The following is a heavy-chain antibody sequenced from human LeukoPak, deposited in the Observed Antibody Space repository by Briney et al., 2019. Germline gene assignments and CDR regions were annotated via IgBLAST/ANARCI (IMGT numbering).Heavy chain of an antibody. Sequence: GGSLRLSCAAPRFTFSSYGMHWVRQAPGKGLEWVAYIQYDGSNEQYADSVKGRFSISRDSSKNILYLQMNSLRAEDTAVYYCARDNVSTSMVRGVISYFDYWGQGTLVTVSS. J-gene: IGHJ4*02. CDR3: ARDNVSTSMVRGVISYFDY. V-gene: IGHV3-30*02. CDR2: IQYDGSNE. CDR1: RFTFSSYG. D-gene: IGHD3-10*01.